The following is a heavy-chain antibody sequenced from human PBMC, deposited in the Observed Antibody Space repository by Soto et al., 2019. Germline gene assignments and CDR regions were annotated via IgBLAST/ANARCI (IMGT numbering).Heavy chain of an antibody. J-gene: IGHJ4*02. CDR3: ATSAHGVVVAALDY. D-gene: IGHD2-15*01. V-gene: IGHV3-30-3*01. Sequence: PGGSLRLSCAASGFTFSSYAMHCVRQAPGKGLEWVAVISYDGSNKYYADSVKGRFTISRDNSKNTLYLQMNSLRAEDTAVYYCATSAHGVVVAALDYWGQGTLVTVSS. CDR2: ISYDGSNK. CDR1: GFTFSSYA.